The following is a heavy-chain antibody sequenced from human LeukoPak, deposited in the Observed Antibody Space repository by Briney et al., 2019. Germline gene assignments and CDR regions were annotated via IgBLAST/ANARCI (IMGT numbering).Heavy chain of an antibody. V-gene: IGHV4-39*07. CDR1: GGSISSSSYY. CDR2: IYYSGST. J-gene: IGHJ3*02. D-gene: IGHD3-10*01. CDR3: ARDYYGSGSYAFDI. Sequence: PSETLSLTCTVSGGSISSSSYYWGWIRQPPGKGLEWIGSIYYSGSTNYNPSLKSRVTISVDTSKNQFSLKLSSVTAADTAVYYCARDYYGSGSYAFDIWGQGTMVTVSS.